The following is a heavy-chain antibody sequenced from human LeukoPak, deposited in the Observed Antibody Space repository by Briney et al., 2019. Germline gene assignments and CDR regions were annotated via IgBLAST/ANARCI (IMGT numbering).Heavy chain of an antibody. CDR2: IIPILGIA. J-gene: IGHJ5*02. CDR1: GGTFSSYA. V-gene: IGHV1-69*04. D-gene: IGHD3-10*01. CDR3: AREIRKFGESSHNRFDP. Sequence: GASVKVSCKASGGTFSSYAISWVRQAPGQGLEWMGRIIPILGIANYAQKFQGRVTITADKSTSTAYMELSSLRSEDTAVYYCAREIRKFGESSHNRFDPWGQGTLVTVSS.